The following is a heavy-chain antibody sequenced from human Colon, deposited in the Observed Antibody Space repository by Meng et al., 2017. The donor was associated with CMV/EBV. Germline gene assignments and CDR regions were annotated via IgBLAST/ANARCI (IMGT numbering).Heavy chain of an antibody. CDR3: ARELARGGY. CDR2: ISPYNGDT. Sequence: QVQVGQSGAEVKKPGASVKVSCKTSGYNFTNFGISWVRQAPGQGLEWMAYISPYNGDTNYAQRFQGRVALTTDTSTSTVYMELGSLTSDDTAMYYCARELARGGYWGQGTLVTVSS. V-gene: IGHV1-18*01. J-gene: IGHJ4*02. CDR1: GYNFTNFG.